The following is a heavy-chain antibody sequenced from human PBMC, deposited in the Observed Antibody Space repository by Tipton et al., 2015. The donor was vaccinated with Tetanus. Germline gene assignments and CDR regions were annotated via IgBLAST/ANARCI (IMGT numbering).Heavy chain of an antibody. J-gene: IGHJ4*02. CDR1: GFTFNKFW. Sequence: SLRLSCAASGFTFNKFWMHWVRHAPGKGLVWLSRIISHGPSTSYAYSGKGHFVNSRDNYNNPLFLDMHRAGVEYTAVYYCLTDRGTQSGSGSYNFDLWGQGTLVTVSS. V-gene: IGHV3-74*01. CDR2: IISHGPST. CDR3: LTDRGTQSGSGSYNFDL. D-gene: IGHD1/OR15-1a*01.